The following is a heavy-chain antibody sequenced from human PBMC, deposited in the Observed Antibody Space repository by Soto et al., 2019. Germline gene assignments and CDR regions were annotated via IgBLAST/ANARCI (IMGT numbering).Heavy chain of an antibody. Sequence: SVKVSCKASGFTFTSSAVQWVRQARGQRLEWIGWIVVGSGNTNYAQKFQERVTITRDMSTSTAYMELSRLRSEDTAVYYCAADLASVAGYYFDYWGQGTLVTVSS. CDR2: IVVGSGNT. J-gene: IGHJ4*02. D-gene: IGHD6-19*01. CDR1: GFTFTSSA. V-gene: IGHV1-58*01. CDR3: AADLASVAGYYFDY.